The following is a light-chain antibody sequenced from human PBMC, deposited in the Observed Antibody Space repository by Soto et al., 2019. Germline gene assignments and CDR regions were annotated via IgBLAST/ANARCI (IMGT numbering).Light chain of an antibody. CDR3: QQYNSYS. CDR2: DAS. CDR1: QSISSY. V-gene: IGKV1-5*01. J-gene: IGKJ1*01. Sequence: DVRMNQSLSSLSASIGDRVTITCRASQSISSYLNWYQQKPGKAPKLLIYDASTLESGVPSRFSGSGSGTEFTLTISSLQPDDFATYYFQQYNSYSFGHGTKVDI.